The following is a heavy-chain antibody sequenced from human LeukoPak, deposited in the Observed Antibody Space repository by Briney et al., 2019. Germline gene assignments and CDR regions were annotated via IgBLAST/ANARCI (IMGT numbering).Heavy chain of an antibody. CDR1: IDSFTNYY. CDR2: VNDSGGT. Sequence: SETLSLTCAVYIDSFTNYYWNWIRQTLGKGLEWIGEVNDSGGTNINPSLRSRVILSVDTSKNQFSLKLSSLTAADTAVYYCARGKSRGSHIDYWGQGTLVTVSS. V-gene: IGHV4-34*01. CDR3: ARGKSRGSHIDY. J-gene: IGHJ4*02. D-gene: IGHD1-26*01.